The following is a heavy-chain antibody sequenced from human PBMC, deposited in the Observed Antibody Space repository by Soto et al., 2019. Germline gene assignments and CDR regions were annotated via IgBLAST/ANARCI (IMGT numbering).Heavy chain of an antibody. Sequence: GGSLRLSCAASGFTFSSYWMHWVRQAPGKGLVWVSRINSDGSSTSYADSVKGRFTISRDNAKNTLYLQMNSLRAEDTAVYYCARAWASFGYYYGMDVWGQGTTVTVSS. CDR1: GFTFSSYW. V-gene: IGHV3-74*01. CDR2: INSDGSST. D-gene: IGHD3-10*01. J-gene: IGHJ6*02. CDR3: ARAWASFGYYYGMDV.